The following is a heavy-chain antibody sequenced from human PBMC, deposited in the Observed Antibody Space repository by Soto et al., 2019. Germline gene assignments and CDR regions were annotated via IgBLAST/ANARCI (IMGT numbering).Heavy chain of an antibody. CDR1: GGSFSGYH. CDR3: ARVQYGDYALFDY. D-gene: IGHD4-17*01. J-gene: IGHJ4*02. CDR2: IYHSGST. Sequence: PSETLSLTCAVYGGSFSGYHWSWIRQPPGKGLEWIGYIYHSGSTYYNPSLKSRVTISVDRSKNQFSLKLSSVTAADTAVYYCARVQYGDYALFDYWGQGTLVTVSS. V-gene: IGHV4-30-2*01.